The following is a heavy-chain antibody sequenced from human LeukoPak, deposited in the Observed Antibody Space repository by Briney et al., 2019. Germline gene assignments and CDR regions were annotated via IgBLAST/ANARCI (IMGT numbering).Heavy chain of an antibody. J-gene: IGHJ5*02. CDR1: GGTFSSYA. V-gene: IGHV1-69*04. Sequence: SVKVSCKASGGTFSSYAISWVRQAPGQGLEWMGRIIPTLGIANYAQKFQGRVTITADKSTSTAYMELSSPRSEDTAVYYCARDHARDDIVVVPAGLNPWGQGTLVTVSS. CDR2: IIPTLGIA. D-gene: IGHD2-2*01. CDR3: ARDHARDDIVVVPAGLNP.